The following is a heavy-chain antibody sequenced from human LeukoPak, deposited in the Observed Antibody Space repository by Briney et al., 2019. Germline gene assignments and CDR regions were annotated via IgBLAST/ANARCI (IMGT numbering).Heavy chain of an antibody. J-gene: IGHJ4*02. D-gene: IGHD1-26*01. CDR1: GGTFSSYA. CDR3: ARAEVGATTDFDY. V-gene: IGHV1-18*01. CDR2: ISAYNGNT. Sequence: ASVKVSCKASGGTFSSYAISWVRQAPGQGLEWMGWISAYNGNTDYAQKLQGRVTMTTDTSTSTAYMELRSLRSDDTAVYYCARAEVGATTDFDYWGQGTLVTVSS.